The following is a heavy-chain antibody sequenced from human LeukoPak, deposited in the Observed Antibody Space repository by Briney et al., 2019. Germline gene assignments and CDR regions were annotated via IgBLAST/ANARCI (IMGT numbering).Heavy chain of an antibody. CDR1: GYTFTGYY. D-gene: IGHD6-19*01. Sequence: GASVKVSCKASGYTFTGYYMHWVRQAPGQGLEWMGWINPNSGGTNYAQKFQGRVTMTRDTSISTAYMELSRLRSDDTAVYYCARGSSGWYHWFDPWGQGTLVTVSS. J-gene: IGHJ5*02. CDR2: INPNSGGT. V-gene: IGHV1-2*02. CDR3: ARGSSGWYHWFDP.